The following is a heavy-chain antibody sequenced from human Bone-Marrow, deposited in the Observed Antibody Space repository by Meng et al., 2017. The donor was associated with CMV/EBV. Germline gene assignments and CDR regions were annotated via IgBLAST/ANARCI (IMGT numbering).Heavy chain of an antibody. CDR2: MSTFNGNT. D-gene: IGHD3-22*01. CDR1: GYSFISYG. Sequence: ASVKVSCKTSGYSFISYGISWVRQAPGQGLEWMGWMSTFNGNTNFAQKFQGRVTMTTDTSTSTVYMELRSLRSDDTAVYYCARPGDSSGSMEFDPWGQGTLVTVSS. J-gene: IGHJ5*02. V-gene: IGHV1-18*01. CDR3: ARPGDSSGSMEFDP.